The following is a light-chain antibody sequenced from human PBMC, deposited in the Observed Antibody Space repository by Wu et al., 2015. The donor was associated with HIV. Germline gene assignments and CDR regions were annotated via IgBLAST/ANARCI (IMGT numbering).Light chain of an antibody. Sequence: DIQMTQSPSSLAASVGDRVTITCRASQSISSYLNWYQQKPGKAPKLLIYAASSLQSGVPSRFSGSGSGTDFTLTISSLQPEDFATYYCQQSYSTPRTFGGGTKVE. CDR2: AAS. CDR3: QQSYSTPRT. V-gene: IGKV1-39*01. CDR1: QSISSY. J-gene: IGKJ4*01.